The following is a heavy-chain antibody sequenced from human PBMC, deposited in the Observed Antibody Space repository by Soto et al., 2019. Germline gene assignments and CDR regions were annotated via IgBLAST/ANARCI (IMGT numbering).Heavy chain of an antibody. CDR1: AGSISSGGYS. D-gene: IGHD5-12*01. Sequence: SETLSLTCAVSAGSISSGGYSWSWIRQPPGKGLEWIGYIYYSGSTYYNPSLKSRVTISVDTSKNQFSLKLSSVTAADTAVYYCTRAGGRVATKIRAMVFDYWGQGTLVTVSS. J-gene: IGHJ4*02. CDR2: IYYSGST. CDR3: TRAGGRVATKIRAMVFDY. V-gene: IGHV4-31*11.